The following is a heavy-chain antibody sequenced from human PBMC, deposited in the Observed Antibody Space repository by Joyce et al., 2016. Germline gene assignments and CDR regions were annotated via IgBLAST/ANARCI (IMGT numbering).Heavy chain of an antibody. V-gene: IGHV4-30-2*06. CDR3: ARGGGSSWPFDF. J-gene: IGHJ4*02. Sequence: QLQLQESGSGLVKPSQTLSLTCTVSSGSLSSGNFPWSWIRQSPGKGLECLGYIYHTDSSYYNPPLKGRVSMSVDPSKNQFSLTLASVTAADTAVYYCARGGGSSWPFDFWGQGILVTVSS. D-gene: IGHD6-6*01. CDR1: SGSLSSGNFP. CDR2: IYHTDSS.